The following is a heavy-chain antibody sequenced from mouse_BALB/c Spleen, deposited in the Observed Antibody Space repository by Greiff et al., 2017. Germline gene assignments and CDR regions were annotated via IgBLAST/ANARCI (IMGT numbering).Heavy chain of an antibody. CDR3: ARDRGYGNYVLFAY. CDR2: ISYDGSN. CDR1: GYSITSGYY. V-gene: IGHV3-6*02. J-gene: IGHJ3*01. Sequence: EVQLQESGPGLVKPSQSLYLTCSVTGYSITSGYYWNWIRQFPGNKLEWMGYISYDGSNNYNPSLKNRISITRDTSKNQFFLKLNSVTTEDTATYYCARDRGYGNYVLFAYWGQGTLVTVSA. D-gene: IGHD2-10*02.